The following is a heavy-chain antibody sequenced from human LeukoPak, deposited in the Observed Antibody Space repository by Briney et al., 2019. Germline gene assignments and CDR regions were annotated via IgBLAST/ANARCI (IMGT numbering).Heavy chain of an antibody. J-gene: IGHJ4*02. CDR3: ARVKYYDSSMPFDY. V-gene: IGHV4-39*07. Sequence: PSETLSLTCTVSGGSISSSSYYWGWIRQPPGKGLEWIGSIYYSGSTYYNPSLKSRVTISVDTSKNQFSLKLSSVTAADTAVYYCARVKYYDSSMPFDYWGQGTLVTVSS. CDR2: IYYSGST. D-gene: IGHD3-22*01. CDR1: GGSISSSSYY.